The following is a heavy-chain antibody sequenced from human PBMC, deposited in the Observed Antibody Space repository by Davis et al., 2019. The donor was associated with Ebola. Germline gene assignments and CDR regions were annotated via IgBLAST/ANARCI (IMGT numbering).Heavy chain of an antibody. V-gene: IGHV3-11*01. J-gene: IGHJ4*02. CDR2: ISGSGSTI. D-gene: IGHD3-10*01. CDR3: AKALWFGELSALKSGRGFDY. CDR1: GFTFSDYY. Sequence: GESLKISCAASGFTFSDYYMSWIRQAPGKGLEWVSYISGSGSTIYYADSVKGRFTISRDNAKNSLYLQMNSLRAEDTAVYYCAKALWFGELSALKSGRGFDYWGQGTLVTVSS.